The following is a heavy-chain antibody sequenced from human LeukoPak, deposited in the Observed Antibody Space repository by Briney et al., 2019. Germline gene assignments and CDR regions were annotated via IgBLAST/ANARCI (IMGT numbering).Heavy chain of an antibody. CDR1: GGSFSDYL. J-gene: IGHJ6*03. Sequence: SETLSLTCAVNGGSFSDYLWTWIRQSPGKGLEWIGEINQGGRTNFNPSLKSRVTISADRSKYHFSLTLRSVTAADTAVYYCARGKRVWFGELMTSFSYFYIDVWGRGTTVVVSS. CDR2: INQGGRT. V-gene: IGHV4-34*01. CDR3: ARGKRVWFGELMTSFSYFYIDV. D-gene: IGHD3-10*01.